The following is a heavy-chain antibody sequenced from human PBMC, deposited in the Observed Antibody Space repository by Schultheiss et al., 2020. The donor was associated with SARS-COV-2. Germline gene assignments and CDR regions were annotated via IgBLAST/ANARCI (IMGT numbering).Heavy chain of an antibody. CDR3: ARRQGGTVSFLFFDY. CDR1: GYSFTSYW. J-gene: IGHJ4*02. V-gene: IGHV5-51*01. Sequence: GGSLRLSCKGSGYSFTSYWIGWVRQMPGKGLEWMGIIYPVDSDTRYSPSFQGQVTISADKSISTAYLQWSSLKASDTAMYYCARRQGGTVSFLFFDYWGQGTLVTVSS. CDR2: IYPVDSDT. D-gene: IGHD4-17*01.